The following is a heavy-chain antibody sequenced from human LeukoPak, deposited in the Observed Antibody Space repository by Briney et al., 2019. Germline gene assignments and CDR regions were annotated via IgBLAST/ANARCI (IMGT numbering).Heavy chain of an antibody. D-gene: IGHD1-1*01. CDR1: GYIFTDYY. CDR3: ARVGDWNDLVY. J-gene: IGHJ4*02. Sequence: ASVKVSCKASGYIFTDYYIHWVRQAPGQGLEWMGWINPNSGGTNYAQKFQGRVTMTRDTSISTAYMELSRLRSDDTAVYYCARVGDWNDLVYWGQGTLVTVSS. V-gene: IGHV1-2*02. CDR2: INPNSGGT.